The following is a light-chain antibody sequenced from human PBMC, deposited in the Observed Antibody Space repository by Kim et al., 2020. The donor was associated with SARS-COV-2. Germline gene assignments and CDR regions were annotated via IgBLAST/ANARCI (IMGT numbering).Light chain of an antibody. J-gene: IGLJ1*01. V-gene: IGLV2-14*04. CDR3: SSYTSNSTYV. CDR2: DVD. Sequence: GQSFTIFCTGTNSDVGGYNYVSWFQQRPGKAPKLMIYDVDQRPLGVSNRFSGSKSGNTASQTISGLQAEDEADYYCSSYTSNSTYVFGTGTKVTVL. CDR1: NSDVGGYNY.